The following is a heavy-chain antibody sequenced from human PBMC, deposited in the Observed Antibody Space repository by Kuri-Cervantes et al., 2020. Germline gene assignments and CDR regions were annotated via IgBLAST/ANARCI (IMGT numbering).Heavy chain of an antibody. CDR1: GFTFSSYA. CDR2: ISGSGGST. J-gene: IGHJ1*01. V-gene: IGHV3-23*01. CDR3: AKDLSSSWYEDYFQH. D-gene: IGHD6-13*01. Sequence: GGSLRLSCAASGFTFSSYAMSWVRQAPGKGLEWVSAISGSGGSTYYADSVKGRFTISRDNSKNTLYLQMNSLRAEDTAVYYCAKDLSSSWYEDYFQHWGRGTLVTVSS.